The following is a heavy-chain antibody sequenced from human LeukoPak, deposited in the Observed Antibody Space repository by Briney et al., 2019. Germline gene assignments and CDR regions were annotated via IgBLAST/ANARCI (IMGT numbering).Heavy chain of an antibody. J-gene: IGHJ6*03. V-gene: IGHV3-20*04. CDR2: ITWNGGST. CDR3: ARGGGSIRHSYYYYVDV. Sequence: GGSLRLSCAASGFTFSSYWMSWVRQAPGQGPEWVSGITWNGGSTDYAASVKGRFTISRDNAENSLYLRMNSLRDEDTALYYCARGGGSIRHSYYYYVDVWGKGTSVTVSS. CDR1: GFTFSSYW. D-gene: IGHD2-15*01.